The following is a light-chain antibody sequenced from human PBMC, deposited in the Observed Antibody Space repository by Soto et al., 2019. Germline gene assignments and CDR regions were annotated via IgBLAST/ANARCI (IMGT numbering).Light chain of an antibody. CDR3: SSYTGSTTLEDVL. Sequence: QSALTQPASVSGSPGQSITISCTGTSSDVGGYNYVSWYQQHPGKAPKLMIYEVSNRPSGVSNRFSGSKSGNTASLTISGLQAEDEAAYYCSSYTGSTTLEDVLFGGGTKLTVL. J-gene: IGLJ2*01. CDR1: SSDVGGYNY. CDR2: EVS. V-gene: IGLV2-14*01.